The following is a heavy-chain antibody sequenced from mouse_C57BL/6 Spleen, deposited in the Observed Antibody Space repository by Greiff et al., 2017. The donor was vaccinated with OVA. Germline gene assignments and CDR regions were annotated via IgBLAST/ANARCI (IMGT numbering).Heavy chain of an antibody. D-gene: IGHD1-1*01. J-gene: IGHJ1*03. Sequence: EVQLQQSGPELVKPGASVKISCKASGYTFTDYYMNWVKQSHGKSLEWIGDINPNNGGTSYNQKFKGKATLTVDKSSSTAYMELRSLTSEDSAVYYCARERYYYGSSYYWYFDVWGTGTTVTVSS. V-gene: IGHV1-26*01. CDR3: ARERYYYGSSYYWYFDV. CDR2: INPNNGGT. CDR1: GYTFTDYY.